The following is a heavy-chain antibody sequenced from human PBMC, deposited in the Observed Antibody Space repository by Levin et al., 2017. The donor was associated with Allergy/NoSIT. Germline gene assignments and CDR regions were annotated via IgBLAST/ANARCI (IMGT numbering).Heavy chain of an antibody. Sequence: GGSLRLSCAASGFTFSSYGMHWVRQAPGKGLEWVAVISYDGSNKYHADSVKGRFTISRDNSKNTLYLQMNSLRAEDTAVYYCAKVPRYCSSTSCRDLLDYYMDVWGKGTTVTVSS. CDR3: AKVPRYCSSTSCRDLLDYYMDV. CDR1: GFTFSSYG. V-gene: IGHV3-30*18. D-gene: IGHD2-2*01. J-gene: IGHJ6*03. CDR2: ISYDGSNK.